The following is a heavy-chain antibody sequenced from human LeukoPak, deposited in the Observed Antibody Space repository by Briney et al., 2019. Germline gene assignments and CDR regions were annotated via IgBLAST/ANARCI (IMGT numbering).Heavy chain of an antibody. J-gene: IGHJ3*02. CDR2: IGYSDSTI. CDR1: GFAFSDFY. CDR3: ARPTLALSDAFDI. Sequence: GGSLRLSCAASGFAFSDFYMSWIRQAPGKGLEWVSNIGYSDSTIYYADSVKGRFTISRDNAKNSLYLQMNSLRAEDTAVYYCARPTLALSDAFDIWGQGTRVTVSS. V-gene: IGHV3-11*01.